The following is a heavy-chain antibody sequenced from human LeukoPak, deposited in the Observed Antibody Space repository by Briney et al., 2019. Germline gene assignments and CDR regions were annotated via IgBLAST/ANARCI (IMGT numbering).Heavy chain of an antibody. CDR3: ARVGPAYYYDSIGPFDI. Sequence: ASVKVSCKASGFMFTDYYTHWVRQAPGQGLEWMGIINLSGGHTTYAQKFQGRVTVTSDTSTSTVYMELSSLRSEDTAVYYCARVGPAYYYDSIGPFDIWGQGTLVTVSS. D-gene: IGHD3-22*01. CDR1: GFMFTDYY. V-gene: IGHV1-46*01. CDR2: INLSGGHT. J-gene: IGHJ3*02.